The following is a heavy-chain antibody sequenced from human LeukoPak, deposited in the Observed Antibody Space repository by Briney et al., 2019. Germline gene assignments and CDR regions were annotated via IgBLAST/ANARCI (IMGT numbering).Heavy chain of an antibody. Sequence: GGSLRLSCAASGFTFSSYGMHWVRQAPGKGLEWGAVISYDGSNKYYADSVKGRFTISRDNSKNTLYLQMNSLRAEDTAVYYCAKAATQAVAGSAFDYWGQGTLVTVSS. CDR2: ISYDGSNK. D-gene: IGHD6-19*01. CDR1: GFTFSSYG. V-gene: IGHV3-30*18. CDR3: AKAATQAVAGSAFDY. J-gene: IGHJ4*02.